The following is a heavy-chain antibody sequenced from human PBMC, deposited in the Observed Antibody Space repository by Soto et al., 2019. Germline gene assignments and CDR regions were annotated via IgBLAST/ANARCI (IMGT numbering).Heavy chain of an antibody. J-gene: IGHJ5*02. CDR2: ISSDGGST. CDR3: VKDLRRASYSMSWFDP. Sequence: GGSLRLSCSASGFTFSSYAMHWVRQAQGKGLEYVSTISSDGGSTYYADSVKGRFTISRDNSKNTLYLQVSSLRAEDTAVYYCVKDLRRASYSMSWFDPWGQGTLVTVSS. D-gene: IGHD4-4*01. CDR1: GFTFSSYA. V-gene: IGHV3-64D*06.